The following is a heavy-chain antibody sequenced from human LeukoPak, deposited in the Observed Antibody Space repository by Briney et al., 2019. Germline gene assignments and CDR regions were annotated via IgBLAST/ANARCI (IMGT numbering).Heavy chain of an antibody. CDR3: ARDPEGDY. Sequence: GGSLRLSCAASGFTFSSYWMNWARQAPGKGLEWVASINHNGNVNYYVDSVKGRFTISRDNAKNSLYLQMNSLRAEDTAVYYCARDPEGDYWGQGTLVTVSS. V-gene: IGHV3-7*01. CDR1: GFTFSSYW. J-gene: IGHJ4*02. CDR2: INHNGNVN.